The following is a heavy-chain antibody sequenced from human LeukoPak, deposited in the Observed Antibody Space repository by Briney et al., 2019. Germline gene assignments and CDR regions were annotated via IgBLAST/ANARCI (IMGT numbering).Heavy chain of an antibody. Sequence: SETLSLTCTVSCGSLSSYYWSWIRQPPGEGLEWIGYIYYSGSAKYNPSLKSRVTISVDTSKNQFSLKLSSVTAGDTAVYYCARAPGIAAAGTHFDFWGQGTLVTVSS. V-gene: IGHV4-59*01. J-gene: IGHJ4*02. D-gene: IGHD6-13*01. CDR1: CGSLSSYY. CDR2: IYYSGSA. CDR3: ARAPGIAAAGTHFDF.